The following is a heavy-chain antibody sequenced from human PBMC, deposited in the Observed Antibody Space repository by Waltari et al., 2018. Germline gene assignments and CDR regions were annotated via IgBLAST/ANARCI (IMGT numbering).Heavy chain of an antibody. CDR3: ATWTGGSLGAFDN. D-gene: IGHD7-27*01. CDR2: IYSGGDT. V-gene: IGHV3-53*01. J-gene: IGHJ3*02. CDR1: GFTVSNNY. Sequence: EVQLVESGGGLIQSGGSLRLSCEVSGFTVSNNYIGWVRQAPGKGRGWVSVIYSGGDTYDADAVRGRFTISRDNSKNTLYLQMNSLRVEDTALYYCATWTGGSLGAFDNWGQGTMVTVSS.